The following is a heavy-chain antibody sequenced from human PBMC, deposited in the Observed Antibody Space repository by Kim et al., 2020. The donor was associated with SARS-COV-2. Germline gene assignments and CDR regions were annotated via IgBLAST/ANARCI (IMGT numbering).Heavy chain of an antibody. CDR1: GFTFSDYY. D-gene: IGHD2-21*02. CDR3: ARRAGHIVVVTAISGVDY. J-gene: IGHJ4*02. V-gene: IGHV3-11*04. CDR2: ISSSGSTI. Sequence: GGSLRLSCAASGFTFSDYYMSWIRQAPGKGLEWVSYISSSGSTIYYADPVKGRFTISRDNAKNSLYLQMNSLGAEDTAVYYCARRAGHIVVVTAISGVDYWGQGTRVTVSS.